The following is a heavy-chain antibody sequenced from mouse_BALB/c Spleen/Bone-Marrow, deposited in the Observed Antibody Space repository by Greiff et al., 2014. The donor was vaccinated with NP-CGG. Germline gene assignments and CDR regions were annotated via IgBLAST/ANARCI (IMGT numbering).Heavy chain of an antibody. CDR3: ARDGDYDEGYAMDY. Sequence: VQLQQSGAELVRPGTSVKVSCKASGYPFTNYLIEWVKQRPGQGLEWIGVINPGSGGTNYNEKFKGKATLTADKSSSTAYMQLSSLTSDDSAVYFCARDGDYDEGYAMDYWGQGTSVTVSS. D-gene: IGHD2-4*01. CDR1: GYPFTNYL. J-gene: IGHJ4*01. CDR2: INPGSGGT. V-gene: IGHV1-54*01.